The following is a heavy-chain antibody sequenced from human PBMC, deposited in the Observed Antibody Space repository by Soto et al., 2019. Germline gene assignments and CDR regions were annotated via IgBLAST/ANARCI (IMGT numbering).Heavy chain of an antibody. CDR1: GYTFTSYA. CDR3: ARDGHYYDSSGTFDY. Sequence: ASVKVSCKASGYTFTSYAIHCVRQAPGQRLEWMGWINAGNGNTKYSQKFQGRVTITRDTSASTAYMELSSLRSEDTAVYYCARDGHYYDSSGTFDYWGQGTLVTVSS. D-gene: IGHD3-22*01. CDR2: INAGNGNT. J-gene: IGHJ4*02. V-gene: IGHV1-3*01.